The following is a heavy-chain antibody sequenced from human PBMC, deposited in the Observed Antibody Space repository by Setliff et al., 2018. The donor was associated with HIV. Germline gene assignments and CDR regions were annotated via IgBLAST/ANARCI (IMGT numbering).Heavy chain of an antibody. J-gene: IGHJ4*02. CDR2: IRKTVYGATT. Sequence: SLRLSCTTSGFTFGDYRMSWVRQAPGKGLEWVGFIRKTVYGATTEYAASVKGRFTISRDDSKSIAYLQMDSLKSEDTAVYYCARNDSPDDCWGQGTLVTVSS. CDR1: GFTFGDYR. V-gene: IGHV3-49*04. D-gene: IGHD3-22*01. CDR3: ARNDSPDDC.